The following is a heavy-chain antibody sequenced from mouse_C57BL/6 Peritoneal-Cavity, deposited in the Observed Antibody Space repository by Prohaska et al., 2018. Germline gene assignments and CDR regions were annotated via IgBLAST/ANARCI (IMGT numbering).Heavy chain of an antibody. CDR1: GFTFSNYW. Sequence: EVKLEESGGGLVQPGGSMKLSCVASGFTFSNYWMNWVRQSPEKGLEWVAQIRLKSDNYATHYAESVKGRFTISRDDSKRSVYLQMNNLRAEDTGIYYCTGGSSYYWGQGTTLTVSS. D-gene: IGHD1-1*01. V-gene: IGHV6-3*01. CDR2: IRLKSDNYAT. J-gene: IGHJ2*01. CDR3: TGGSSYY.